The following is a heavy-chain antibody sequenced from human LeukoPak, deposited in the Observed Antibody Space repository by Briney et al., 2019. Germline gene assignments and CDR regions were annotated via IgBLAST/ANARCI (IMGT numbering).Heavy chain of an antibody. CDR3: EREYSSSSGDY. CDR1: GGTFSSYA. Sequence: SVKVSCKASGGTFSSYAISWVRQAPGQGGEWMGGIIPIFGTANYAQKFQGRVTITADESRSKDYMELRSLRYEERAVYYCEREYSSSSGDYWGQGTLVTVSS. J-gene: IGHJ4*02. CDR2: IIPIFGTA. D-gene: IGHD6-6*01. V-gene: IGHV1-69*01.